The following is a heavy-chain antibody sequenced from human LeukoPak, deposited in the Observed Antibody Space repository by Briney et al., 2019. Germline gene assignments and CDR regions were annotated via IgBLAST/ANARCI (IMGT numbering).Heavy chain of an antibody. D-gene: IGHD2-21*02. CDR3: ARARLSLFDY. Sequence: GGSPRLSCAASGFTFSSNYMSWVRQAPGKGLEWVSVIYSGGSTYYSDSVTGRFTISRDNSKNTLYLQMNSLRAEDTAVYYCARARLSLFDYWGQGTLVTVSS. CDR2: IYSGGST. CDR1: GFTFSSNY. J-gene: IGHJ4*02. V-gene: IGHV3-66*02.